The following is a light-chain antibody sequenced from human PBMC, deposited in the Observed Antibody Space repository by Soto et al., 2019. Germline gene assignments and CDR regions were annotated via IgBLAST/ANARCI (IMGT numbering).Light chain of an antibody. V-gene: IGKV1-39*01. Sequence: DIQMTQSPSSLSASVGDRVTITCRASQSISGYLNWYQQKPGKAPKLLIYAASSLQSGVPSRFSGSGSGTDFTLTTSSLQPEDFATYFCQQSYSTPFTFGPGTKVDIK. CDR3: QQSYSTPFT. CDR1: QSISGY. J-gene: IGKJ3*01. CDR2: AAS.